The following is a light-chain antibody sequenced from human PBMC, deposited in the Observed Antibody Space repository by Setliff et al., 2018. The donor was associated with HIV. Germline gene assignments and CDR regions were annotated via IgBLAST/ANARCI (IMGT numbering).Light chain of an antibody. CDR1: SNDVGRYDL. Sequence: QSGLTQPASVSGSPGQSITISCTGTSNDVGRYDLVSWYQQHPARAPKLIIYQATRRPSGVSNRFSGSKSGNVASLTISGLQAEDEADYSCCSNTGSNTLVFGTGTKVTV. CDR2: QAT. CDR3: CSNTGSNTLV. V-gene: IGLV2-23*01. J-gene: IGLJ1*01.